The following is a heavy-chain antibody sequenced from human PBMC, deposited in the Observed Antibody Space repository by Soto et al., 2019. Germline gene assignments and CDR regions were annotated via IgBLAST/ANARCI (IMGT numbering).Heavy chain of an antibody. Sequence: SETLSLTYTVSGGSVSSGSHYWSWIRQPPGKGLEWIAFIFYRGGTEYNPSLESRVAISLDVSKNQFSLRLDSVTAADTAVYYCERARDDNLNAYDAFDFWGPGTMVTVSS. CDR1: GGSVSSGSHY. CDR3: ERARDDNLNAYDAFDF. CDR2: IFYRGGT. D-gene: IGHD3-9*01. J-gene: IGHJ3*01. V-gene: IGHV4-61*01.